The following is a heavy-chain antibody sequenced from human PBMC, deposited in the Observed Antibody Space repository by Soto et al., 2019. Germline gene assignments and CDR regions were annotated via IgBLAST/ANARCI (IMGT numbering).Heavy chain of an antibody. V-gene: IGHV3-13*05. Sequence: EVQLVESGGGLVQPGGSLILSCEASGFTFRNYDMHWVRQGTGKGLEWVSGISAAGDPDYADSVEGRFTISRENAQNSFFLQMNSLRVGHTAVYYCARTDRDFYGLDVWGQGTTVIVSS. CDR2: ISAAGDP. CDR1: GFTFRNYD. CDR3: ARTDRDFYGLDV. J-gene: IGHJ6*02.